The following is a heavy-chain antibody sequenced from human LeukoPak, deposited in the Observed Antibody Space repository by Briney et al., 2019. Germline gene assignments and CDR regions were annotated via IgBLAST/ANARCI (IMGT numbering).Heavy chain of an antibody. CDR2: ISGSGGST. Sequence: GGSLRLSCAASGFTFSNAWMSWVRQAPGKGLEWVSAISGSGGSTYYADSVKGRFTISRDNSKNTLYLQMNSLRAEDTAVYYCARLDSSGWRFDCWGQGTLVTVSS. D-gene: IGHD6-19*01. CDR3: ARLDSSGWRFDC. J-gene: IGHJ4*02. V-gene: IGHV3-23*01. CDR1: GFTFSNAW.